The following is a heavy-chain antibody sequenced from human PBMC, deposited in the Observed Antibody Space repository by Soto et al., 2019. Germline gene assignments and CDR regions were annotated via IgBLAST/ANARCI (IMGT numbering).Heavy chain of an antibody. D-gene: IGHD3-10*01. CDR3: ARDEKGLLWFGESHAYYFDY. V-gene: IGHV3-48*01. J-gene: IGHJ4*02. CDR2: ISSSSSTI. Sequence: GGSLRLSCAASGFTFSSYSMNWVRQAPGKGLEWVSYISSSSSTIYYADSVKGRFTISRDNAKNSLYLEMNSLRAEDTAVYYWARDEKGLLWFGESHAYYFDYWGQGTLVTVSS. CDR1: GFTFSSYS.